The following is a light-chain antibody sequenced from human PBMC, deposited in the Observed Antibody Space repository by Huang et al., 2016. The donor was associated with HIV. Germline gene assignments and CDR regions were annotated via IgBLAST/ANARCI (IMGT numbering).Light chain of an antibody. CDR2: GAS. CDR1: QSVSSN. Sequence: EIVMTQSPATLSVSPGERATLYCRASQSVSSNVAWYQQKPGQGPTLLIDGASTRATGIQARFSGSGSGTKFTLTISSLQSEDFAVYYCQQYNNWPPEYTFGQGTKLEIK. CDR3: QQYNNWPPEYT. V-gene: IGKV3-15*01. J-gene: IGKJ2*01.